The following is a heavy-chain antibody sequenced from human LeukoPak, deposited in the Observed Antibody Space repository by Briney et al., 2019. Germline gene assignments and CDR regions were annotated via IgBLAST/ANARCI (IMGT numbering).Heavy chain of an antibody. D-gene: IGHD3-22*01. V-gene: IGHV3-7*01. J-gene: IGHJ4*02. Sequence: GGSLIHSCVCTLFRDSANTVTWACPPPRTGGQWLANIGPDGSEDYYVDLVRGRFTISRDNARDSLYLQMNSLRADDTAVYYCAIPSSYDGSRYYHAYWGQGTLVSVSS. CDR2: IGPDGSED. CDR1: LFRDSANT. CDR3: AIPSSYDGSRYYHAY.